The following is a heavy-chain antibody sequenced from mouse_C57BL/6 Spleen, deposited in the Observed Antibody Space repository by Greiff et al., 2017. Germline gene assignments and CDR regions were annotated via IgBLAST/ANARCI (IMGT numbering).Heavy chain of an antibody. CDR1: GYTFTDYY. CDR2: IYPGSGNT. D-gene: IGHD2-5*01. J-gene: IGHJ2*01. V-gene: IGHV1-76*01. CDR3: ARGDSNYVDYFDY. Sequence: VQLQQSGAELVRPGASVKLSCKASGYTFTDYYINWVKQRPGQGLEWIARIYPGSGNTYYNEKFKGKATLTAEKSSSTAYMQLSSLTSEDSAVXFCARGDSNYVDYFDYWGQGTTLTVSS.